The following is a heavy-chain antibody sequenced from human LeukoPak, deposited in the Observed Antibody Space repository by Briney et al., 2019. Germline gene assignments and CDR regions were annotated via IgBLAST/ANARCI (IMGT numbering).Heavy chain of an antibody. Sequence: GESLRLSCAASGFTFSDYNMRWIRQAPGKGLEWVSSISRSGSTKYYADSVKGRFTISRDNAKNSLFLQMNSLRAEDTGVYYCARVLRYCSGGNCYSGGLGYMDVWGKGTTVTISS. D-gene: IGHD2-15*01. V-gene: IGHV3-11*01. CDR1: GFTFSDYN. J-gene: IGHJ6*03. CDR3: ARVLRYCSGGNCYSGGLGYMDV. CDR2: ISRSGSTK.